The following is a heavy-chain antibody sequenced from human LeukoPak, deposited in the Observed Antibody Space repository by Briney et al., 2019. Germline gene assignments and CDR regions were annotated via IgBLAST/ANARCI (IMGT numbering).Heavy chain of an antibody. CDR2: IYHIGST. J-gene: IGHJ4*02. CDR1: GGSMSLFY. D-gene: IGHD3-3*01. V-gene: IGHV4-59*03. Sequence: SETLSLTCTVSGGSMSLFYWTWIRQSPGKGLEWIGDIYHIGSTNYNPSLKSRVTIPVDTSKNQFSLKLKSVTAADTAVYYCATLDHDVLSGYSHLDNWGQGTLVIVSS. CDR3: ATLDHDVLSGYSHLDN.